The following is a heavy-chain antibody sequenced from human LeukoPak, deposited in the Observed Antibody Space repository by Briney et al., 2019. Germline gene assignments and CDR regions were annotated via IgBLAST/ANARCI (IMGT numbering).Heavy chain of an antibody. CDR3: AADDLNIGS. V-gene: IGHV1-58*01. J-gene: IGHJ4*02. CDR1: GFTFNSAA. D-gene: IGHD5/OR15-5a*01. CDR2: IVVGSGKT. Sequence: GASVKVSCKASGFTFNSAAVQWVRQTRGQGLEWIGRIVVGSGKTTYAQKFQERVTISRDMSTSTAYMELRSLRSEDTAVYYCAADDLNIGSWGQGTLVTVSS.